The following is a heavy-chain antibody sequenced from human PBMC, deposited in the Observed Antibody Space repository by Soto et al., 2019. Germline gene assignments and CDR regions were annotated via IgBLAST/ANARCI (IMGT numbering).Heavy chain of an antibody. Sequence: EVHLVESGGGLVQPGGSLRLSCVASGFIFSTYWMHWVRQAPGKGRVWVSRINDDGSSSDYADFVKGRFTISRDNTKNTLYLQMDSLTIEDTAIYYCVRGAPFDSWGQGTLVTVSS. V-gene: IGHV3-74*01. CDR1: GFIFSTYW. J-gene: IGHJ4*02. CDR3: VRGAPFDS. CDR2: INDDGSSS.